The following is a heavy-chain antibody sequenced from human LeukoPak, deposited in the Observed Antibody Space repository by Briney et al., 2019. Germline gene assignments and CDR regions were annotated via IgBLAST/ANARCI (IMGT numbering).Heavy chain of an antibody. D-gene: IGHD5-18*01. Sequence: GASVKVSCKASGYILIDYALNWVRQAPGQGLEWMGWINTDTGNPTYAQGFTGRYVFSLDTSVNTSYLQFSSLKAEDTAMYYCARGAGYSYAYTYMDVWGKGTTVTVSS. J-gene: IGHJ6*03. CDR3: ARGAGYSYAYTYMDV. CDR2: INTDTGNP. CDR1: GYILIDYA. V-gene: IGHV7-4-1*02.